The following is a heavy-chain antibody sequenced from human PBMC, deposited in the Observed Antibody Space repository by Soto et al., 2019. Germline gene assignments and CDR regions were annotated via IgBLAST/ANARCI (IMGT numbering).Heavy chain of an antibody. CDR1: GFTFSSYG. V-gene: IGHV3-30*18. J-gene: IGHJ3*02. D-gene: IGHD3-16*01. Sequence: QVQLVESGGGVVQPGRSLRLSCAASGFTFSSYGMHWVRQAPGKGLEWVAVISYDGRNKYYADSVKGRFTISRDNSKNTLYLQMNSLRAEDTAVYYCAKDDGMYYDYVWGRYGCAFDIWGQGTMVTVSS. CDR3: AKDDGMYYDYVWGRYGCAFDI. CDR2: ISYDGRNK.